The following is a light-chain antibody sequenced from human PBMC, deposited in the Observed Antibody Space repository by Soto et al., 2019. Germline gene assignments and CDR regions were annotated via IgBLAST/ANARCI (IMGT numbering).Light chain of an antibody. V-gene: IGKV1-9*01. CDR3: QQYNNWPLT. CDR2: TAS. J-gene: IGKJ4*01. CDR1: QGISSY. Sequence: DIQLTQSPSFLSASVGDRVTITCRASQGISSYLAWYQQKPGKAPKLLISTASTLQSGVTSRFSGSGSGTEFTLTISSLQSEDFAVYYCQQYNNWPLTFGGGTRWIS.